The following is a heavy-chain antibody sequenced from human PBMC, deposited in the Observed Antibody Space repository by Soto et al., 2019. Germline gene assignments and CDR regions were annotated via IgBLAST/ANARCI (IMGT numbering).Heavy chain of an antibody. J-gene: IGHJ6*02. V-gene: IGHV1-46*01. D-gene: IGHD3-10*01. CDR3: ARGSGSFVYGIDV. CDR1: GYSFTTYF. CDR2: INPSTGST. Sequence: ASVKVSCKASGYSFTTYFVHWVRQARGQGLEWMGRINPSTGSTTYPQKFQGRVTMTRDTSTSTVYMEVSSLTSEDTAVFYCARGSGSFVYGIDVWGQGTKVTGS.